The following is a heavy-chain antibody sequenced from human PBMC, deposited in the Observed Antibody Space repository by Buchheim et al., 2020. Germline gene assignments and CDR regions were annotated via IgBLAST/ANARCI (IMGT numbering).Heavy chain of an antibody. CDR1: GFTFSSYA. D-gene: IGHD3-10*01. CDR2: ISGSGGST. CDR3: AKGCMVQGVIITRYYYYYGMDV. V-gene: IGHV3-23*04. Sequence: EVQLVESGGGLVQPGGSLRLSCAASGFTFSSYAMSWVRQAPGKGLEWVSAISGSGGSTYYADSVKGRFTISRDNSKNTLYLQMNSLRAEDTAVYYCAKGCMVQGVIITRYYYYYGMDVWGQGTT. J-gene: IGHJ6*02.